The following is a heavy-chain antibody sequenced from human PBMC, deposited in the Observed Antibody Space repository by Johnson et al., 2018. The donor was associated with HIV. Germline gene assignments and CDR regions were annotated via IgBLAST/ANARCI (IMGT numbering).Heavy chain of an antibody. Sequence: EQLVESGGGVVRPGGSLRLSCAAAGFTFDDYGMSWVRQAPGKGLEWVSGISGNSATISYADSLEGRLTISRDNAKNSLYLQMNSLRAEDTALYYCARALPYSSSHTDAFDIWGQGTMVTVSS. CDR1: GFTFDDYG. CDR2: ISGNSATI. D-gene: IGHD6-6*01. CDR3: ARALPYSSSHTDAFDI. J-gene: IGHJ3*02. V-gene: IGHV3-20*04.